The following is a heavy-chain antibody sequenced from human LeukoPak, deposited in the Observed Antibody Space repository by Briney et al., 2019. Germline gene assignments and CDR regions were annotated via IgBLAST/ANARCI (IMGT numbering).Heavy chain of an antibody. Sequence: GGSLRLSCAASGFTFSNAWMSWVRQAPGKGLEWVSVIYSGGSTYYADSVKGRFTISRDNSKNTLYLQMNSLRAEDTAVYYCARDKTYYYDSSGSPLGYYFDYWGQGTLVTVSS. D-gene: IGHD3-22*01. CDR3: ARDKTYYYDSSGSPLGYYFDY. V-gene: IGHV3-66*01. CDR2: IYSGGST. J-gene: IGHJ4*02. CDR1: GFTFSNAW.